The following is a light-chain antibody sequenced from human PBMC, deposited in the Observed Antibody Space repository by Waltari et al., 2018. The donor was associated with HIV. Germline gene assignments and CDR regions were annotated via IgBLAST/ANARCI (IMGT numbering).Light chain of an antibody. V-gene: IGKV1-39*01. CDR1: QSISSH. Sequence: DIQMTQSPSSLSASVGDRVTIPCRASQSISSHLNWYQQKPGQAPKLLIYAASSLQSGVPSRFSGRGSGTDFTLTISSLQPEDFATYYCQQSYSTPRYTFGQGTKLDIK. CDR2: AAS. J-gene: IGKJ2*01. CDR3: QQSYSTPRYT.